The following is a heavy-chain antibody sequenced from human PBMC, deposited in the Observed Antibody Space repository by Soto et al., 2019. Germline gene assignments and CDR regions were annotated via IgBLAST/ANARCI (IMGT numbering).Heavy chain of an antibody. D-gene: IGHD1-26*01. CDR3: ARVGEPLSRGNYYYGMDV. Sequence: WWSWVRQPPGKGLEWIGEIYHSGSTNYNPSLKSRVTISVDKSKNQFSLKLSSVTAADTAVYYCARVGEPLSRGNYYYGMDVWGQGTTVTVSS. CDR1: W. J-gene: IGHJ6*02. CDR2: IYHSGST. V-gene: IGHV4-4*02.